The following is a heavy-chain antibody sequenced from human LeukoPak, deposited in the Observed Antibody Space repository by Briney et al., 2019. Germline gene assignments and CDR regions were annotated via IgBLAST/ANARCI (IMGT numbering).Heavy chain of an antibody. J-gene: IGHJ6*03. V-gene: IGHV3-21*01. CDR1: GFTFSSYS. CDR3: ARVEFAGILSYYMGV. D-gene: IGHD2-15*01. CDR2: ISSSSSYI. Sequence: GGSLRLSCAASGFTFSSYSMNWVRQAPGKGLEWVSSISSSSSYIYYADSVKGRFTISRDNAKNSLYLQMNSLRAEDTAVYYCARVEFAGILSYYMGVWGKGTTVTVSS.